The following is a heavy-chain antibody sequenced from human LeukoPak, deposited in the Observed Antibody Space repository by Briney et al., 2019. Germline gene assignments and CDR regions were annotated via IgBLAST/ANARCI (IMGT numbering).Heavy chain of an antibody. J-gene: IGHJ4*02. Sequence: GGSLRLSCAASGFTFSIYWMNWVRQAPGKGLEWVANIKQDGSEKYYVDSVKGRFTISRDNAKNSLYLQTNSLRAEDTAVYSCARGGRSPDYWGQGTLVTVSS. V-gene: IGHV3-7*05. CDR2: IKQDGSEK. CDR3: ARGGRSPDY. CDR1: GFTFSIYW. D-gene: IGHD1-1*01.